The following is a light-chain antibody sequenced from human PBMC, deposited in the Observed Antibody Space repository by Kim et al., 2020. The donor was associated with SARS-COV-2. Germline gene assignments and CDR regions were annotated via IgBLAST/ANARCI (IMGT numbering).Light chain of an antibody. CDR1: QSISSY. Sequence: DIQMTQSPSSLSASVGDRVTITCRASQSISSYLNWYQQKPGKAPKLLIYAASSLQSGVPSRFSGSGSGTDFTLTISSLQPEDFATYYCQQNYSTPRTFGGGTKLEI. J-gene: IGKJ4*01. CDR3: QQNYSTPRT. V-gene: IGKV1-39*01. CDR2: AAS.